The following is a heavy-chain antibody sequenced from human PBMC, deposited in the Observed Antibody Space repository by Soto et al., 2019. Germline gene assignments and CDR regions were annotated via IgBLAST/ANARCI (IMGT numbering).Heavy chain of an antibody. CDR1: GFTFSTYG. CDR2: IRYDGSNQ. D-gene: IGHD3-10*01. Sequence: GGYLRLSCAASGFTFSTYGMHWVRQAPGKGLEWVAGIRYDGSNQYYADSVKGQFTISRDNSKNTLYMQMDSLRADDTAVYYCASVFYYYGSGSYYNDYYYYYGMAVWGQGNTATVPS. J-gene: IGHJ6*02. CDR3: ASVFYYYGSGSYYNDYYYYYGMAV. V-gene: IGHV3-33*01.